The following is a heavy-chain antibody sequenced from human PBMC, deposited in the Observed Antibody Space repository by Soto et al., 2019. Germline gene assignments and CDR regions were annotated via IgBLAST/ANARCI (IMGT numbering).Heavy chain of an antibody. V-gene: IGHV3-33*01. J-gene: IGHJ6*02. CDR2: IWYDGSNK. CDR1: GFTFSSYG. CDR3: AREGRYSSGWCSNPPGGYYYGMDV. Sequence: QVQLVESGGGVVQPGRSLRLSCAASGFTFSSYGMHWVRQAPGKGLEWVAVIWYDGSNKYYADSVKGRFTISRDNSRHTLYLQMNSLRAEDTAVYYCAREGRYSSGWCSNPPGGYYYGMDVWGQGPTVTVSS. D-gene: IGHD6-19*01.